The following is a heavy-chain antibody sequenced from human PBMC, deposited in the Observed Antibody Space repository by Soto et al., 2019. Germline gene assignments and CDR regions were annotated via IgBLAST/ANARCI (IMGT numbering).Heavy chain of an antibody. CDR2: ISHDGSHE. CDR1: GLTFISSA. CDR3: AAFKFRPVWSDS. J-gene: IGHJ4*02. V-gene: IGHV3-30-3*01. D-gene: IGHD3-16*01. Sequence: GGSLRLSCAASGLTFISSAMHWVRQAPGKGLEWVAMISHDGSHEYYGDSVKGRFTISRDNAKNTLYLQMNSLRPEDTALYFCAAFKFRPVWSDSWGQGTLVTVSS.